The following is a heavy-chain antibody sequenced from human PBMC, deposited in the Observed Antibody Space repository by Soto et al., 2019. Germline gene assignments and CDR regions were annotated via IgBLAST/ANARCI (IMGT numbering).Heavy chain of an antibody. V-gene: IGHV4-59*08. CDR1: GGSISSYY. CDR3: ARRYGGTIDY. D-gene: IGHD2-15*01. Sequence: SETLSLTCTVSGGSISSYYWSWIRQPPGKGLEWIGYIYYSGSTNYNPSLKSRVTISVDTSKNQFSLKLSSVTAADTAVYYCARRYGGTIDYWGQATLVTVSS. CDR2: IYYSGST. J-gene: IGHJ4*02.